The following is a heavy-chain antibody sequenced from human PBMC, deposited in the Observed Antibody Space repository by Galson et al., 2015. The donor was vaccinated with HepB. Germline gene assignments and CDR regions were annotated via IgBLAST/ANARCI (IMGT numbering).Heavy chain of an antibody. CDR2: ISYDGGIR. V-gene: IGHV3-30*18. CDR1: GFSFSNYA. D-gene: IGHD3-16*01. Sequence: SLRLSCASSGFSFSNYAIHWVRQAPGQGLEWMAVISYDGGIRYYSDSVQGRFTVSSDSSSNTVFLLMTSLRVDDTAVYYCAKVAILGATPHYFDYLGQGTLVTVSS. J-gene: IGHJ4*02. CDR3: AKVAILGATPHYFDY.